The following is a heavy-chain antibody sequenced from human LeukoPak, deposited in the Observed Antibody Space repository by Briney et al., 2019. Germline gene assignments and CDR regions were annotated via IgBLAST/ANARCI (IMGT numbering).Heavy chain of an antibody. Sequence: SETLSLTCTVSGGSISGYYWSWIRQPPGKGLEWIGYIYYSGSTNYNPSLKSRVTISVDTSNNQFSLKLSSVTAADTAVYFCARQDYYYYGMDVWGQGTTVTVSS. CDR1: GGSISGYY. V-gene: IGHV4-59*08. J-gene: IGHJ6*02. CDR3: ARQDYYYYGMDV. CDR2: IYYSGST.